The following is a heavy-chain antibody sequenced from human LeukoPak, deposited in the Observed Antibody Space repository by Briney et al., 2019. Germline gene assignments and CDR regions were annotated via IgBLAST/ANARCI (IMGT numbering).Heavy chain of an antibody. D-gene: IGHD3-10*01. J-gene: IGHJ4*02. CDR2: IWYDGSNK. Sequence: GGSLRLSCAACGFTFSSYGMHWVRQAPGKGLEWVAVIWYDGSNKYYADSVKGRFTISRDNSKNTLYLQMNSLRAEDTAVYYCARGTMAKAFDYWGQGTLVTVSS. CDR3: ARGTMAKAFDY. CDR1: GFTFSSYG. V-gene: IGHV3-33*01.